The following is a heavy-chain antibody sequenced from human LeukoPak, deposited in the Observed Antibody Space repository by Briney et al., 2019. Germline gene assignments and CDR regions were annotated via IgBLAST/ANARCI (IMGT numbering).Heavy chain of an antibody. CDR2: ILSGGSDK. CDR3: ATYRQVLLTFES. D-gene: IGHD2-8*02. J-gene: IGHJ4*02. CDR1: GFTFRNYG. Sequence: GGALRLSCAASGFTFRNYGMHWVRRTPGKGLGWVAFILSGGSDKYYADSVKGRFTISRYTSRNTMYLQMNGLRAADTAPYYCATYRQVLLTFESWGQGTLVTVSS. V-gene: IGHV3-30*02.